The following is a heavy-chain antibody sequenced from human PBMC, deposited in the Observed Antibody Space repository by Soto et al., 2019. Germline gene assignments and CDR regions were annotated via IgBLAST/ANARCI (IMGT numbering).Heavy chain of an antibody. CDR1: GFTFSSYA. Sequence: GGALGLSSAASGFTFSSYAMSWVRQAPGKGLEWVSAISGSGGSTYYADSVKGRFTISRDNSKNTLYLQMNSLRAEDTAVYYCAKSALYQLPSYYYFDYWGQGTLVTVYS. D-gene: IGHD2-2*01. CDR3: AKSALYQLPSYYYFDY. CDR2: ISGSGGST. J-gene: IGHJ4*02. V-gene: IGHV3-23*01.